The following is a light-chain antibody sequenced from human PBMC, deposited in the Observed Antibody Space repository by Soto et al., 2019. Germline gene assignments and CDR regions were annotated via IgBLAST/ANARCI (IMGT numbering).Light chain of an antibody. CDR2: GAS. V-gene: IGKV3-15*01. CDR3: QHYNNWPPWT. CDR1: QSVNNN. J-gene: IGKJ1*01. Sequence: EIVMTQSPVTLSVSPGERATLSCTASQSVNNNVAWYQQKPGQAPRLLIYGASIRATGIPARFSGSGSGTEFTLTISSLQSEDFAVYYCQHYNNWPPWTFGQGTKVDIK.